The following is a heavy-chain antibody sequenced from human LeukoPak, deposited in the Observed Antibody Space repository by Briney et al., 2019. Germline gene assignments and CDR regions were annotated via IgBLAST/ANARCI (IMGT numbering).Heavy chain of an antibody. J-gene: IGHJ4*02. CDR1: GFTFSSYA. V-gene: IGHV3-7*01. CDR2: IKQDGSEK. D-gene: IGHD1-1*01. Sequence: GGSLRLSCAASGFTFSSYAMSWVRQAPGKGLEWVANIKQDGSEKYYVDSVKGRFTISRDNAKNSLFLQMNSLRADDTAVYYCARNHGNHDYWGQGPVVSVSS. CDR3: ARNHGNHDY.